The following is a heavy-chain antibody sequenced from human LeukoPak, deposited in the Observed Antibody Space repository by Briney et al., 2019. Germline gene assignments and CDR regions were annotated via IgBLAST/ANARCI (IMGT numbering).Heavy chain of an antibody. J-gene: IGHJ5*02. D-gene: IGHD2-2*01. Sequence: SVKVSCKASGGTFSSYAISWVRQAPGQGLEWMGRIIPILGIANYAQKFQGRVTITADKSTSTVYLDLSNLRSEDTAVYYCATSSSTWYVAWGQGTLVTVSS. CDR1: GGTFSSYA. CDR3: ATSSSTWYVA. CDR2: IIPILGIA. V-gene: IGHV1-69*04.